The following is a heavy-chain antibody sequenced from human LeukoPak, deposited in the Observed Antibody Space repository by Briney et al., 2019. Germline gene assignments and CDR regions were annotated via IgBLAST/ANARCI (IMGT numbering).Heavy chain of an antibody. CDR1: GFTFSSYS. V-gene: IGHV3-48*04. J-gene: IGHJ4*02. CDR3: ARGFGEAAASPDY. CDR2: ISSSGSTI. D-gene: IGHD6-13*01. Sequence: GGSLRLSCAASGFTFSSYSMNWVRQAPGKGLEWVSYISSSGSTIYYADSVKGRFTISRDNAKNSLYLQMNSLRAEDTAVYYCARGFGEAAASPDYWGQGTLVTVSS.